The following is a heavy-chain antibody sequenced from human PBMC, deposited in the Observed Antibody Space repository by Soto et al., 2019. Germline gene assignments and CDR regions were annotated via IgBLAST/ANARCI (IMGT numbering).Heavy chain of an antibody. CDR3: ARSSDRYYFDY. CDR1: GYTFINYY. Sequence: PGPPVKVSCKASGYTFINYYLHWVRLAPGQGLEWLGMINPSSGDTTSAQKFQARVTMTRGSSPRTVDLDLSSLRSDDTAVYYCARSSDRYYFDYWGQGTLVTVSS. J-gene: IGHJ4*02. V-gene: IGHV1-46*01. CDR2: INPSSGDT.